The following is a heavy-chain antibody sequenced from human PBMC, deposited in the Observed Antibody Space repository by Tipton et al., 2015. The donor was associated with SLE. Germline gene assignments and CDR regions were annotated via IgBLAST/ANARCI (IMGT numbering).Heavy chain of an antibody. V-gene: IGHV3-48*03. Sequence: SLRLSFAASEFTFSRYEMNWVRQAPGKGLEWVSFISSGGNIKNYADSVKGRFTISRDNGNNLVFLQMNSLRVDDTAVYYCVRVGLGSSYYYYMDVWGKGNTVIVSS. CDR2: ISSGGNIK. CDR3: VRVGLGSSYYYYMDV. J-gene: IGHJ6*03. CDR1: EFTFSRYE. D-gene: IGHD3/OR15-3a*01.